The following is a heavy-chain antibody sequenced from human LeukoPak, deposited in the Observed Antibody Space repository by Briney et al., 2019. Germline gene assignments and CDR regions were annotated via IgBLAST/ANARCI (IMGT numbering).Heavy chain of an antibody. D-gene: IGHD5-12*01. CDR2: ISSSSSYI. V-gene: IGHV3-21*04. CDR1: GFTFNDYG. CDR3: ARSYSGYEYYYYYYMDV. J-gene: IGHJ6*03. Sequence: GGSLRLSCAASGFTFNDYGMNWVRQAPGKGLEWVSSISSSSSYIYYADSVKGRFTISRDNAKNSLYLQMNSLRAEDTAVYYCARSYSGYEYYYYYYMDVWGKGTTVTISS.